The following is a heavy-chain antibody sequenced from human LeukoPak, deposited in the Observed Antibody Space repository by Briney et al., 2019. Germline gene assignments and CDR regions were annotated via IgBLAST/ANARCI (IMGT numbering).Heavy chain of an antibody. CDR2: ISYDGSYK. J-gene: IGHJ3*02. Sequence: GGSLRLSCAASEFTFSNYGMHWVRQAPGKGLEWVAVISYDGSYKYYADSVKGRFTISRDNSKNTLYLQMNSLRAEDTAVYYCAKVGDTMILAGAFDIWGQGTMVTVSS. CDR1: EFTFSNYG. CDR3: AKVGDTMILAGAFDI. V-gene: IGHV3-30*18. D-gene: IGHD3-22*01.